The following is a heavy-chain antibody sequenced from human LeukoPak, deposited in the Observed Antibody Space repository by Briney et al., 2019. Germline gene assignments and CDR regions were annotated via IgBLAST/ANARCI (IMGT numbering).Heavy chain of an antibody. D-gene: IGHD6-13*01. CDR2: IYYSGST. CDR3: ARDSNIAAAGSVDAFDI. Sequence: SETLSLTCTVSGGSISSYYWSWIRQPPGKGLEWIGYIYYSGSTNYNPSLKSRVTISVDTSKNQFSLKLSSVTAADTAVYYCARDSNIAAAGSVDAFDIWGQGTMVTVSS. CDR1: GGSISSYY. V-gene: IGHV4-59*01. J-gene: IGHJ3*02.